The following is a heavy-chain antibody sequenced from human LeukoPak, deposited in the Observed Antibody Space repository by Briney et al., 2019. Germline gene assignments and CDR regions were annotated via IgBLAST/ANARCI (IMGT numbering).Heavy chain of an antibody. J-gene: IGHJ3*01. D-gene: IGHD6-6*01. CDR3: ARSSYSSSSSV. CDR2: INSDGSST. V-gene: IGHV3-74*01. CDR1: GFIFSSYW. Sequence: GGSLRLSCAASGFIFSSYWMHWVRQAPGEGLVWVSRINSDGSSTSYADSVKGRFTISRDNAKNTLYLQMNSLRAEDTAVYYCARSSYSSSSSVWGQGTMVTVSS.